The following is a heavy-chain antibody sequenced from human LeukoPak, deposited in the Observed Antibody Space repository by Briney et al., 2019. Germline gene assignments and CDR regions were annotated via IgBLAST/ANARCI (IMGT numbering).Heavy chain of an antibody. J-gene: IGHJ6*03. CDR2: VSTSGSTNYNTGST. CDR1: GGSISSGTYY. V-gene: IGHV4-61*02. CDR3: ARDKYSSGWYTGYMDA. Sequence: SQTLSLTCSVSGGSISSGTYYWRWIRQPAGKGLEWVGRVSTSGSTNYNTGSTNYNPSLKSRVTISLNTSKTQISLRLTSVTAADTAVYYCARDKYSSGWYTGYMDAWGTGTTVTISS. D-gene: IGHD6-19*01.